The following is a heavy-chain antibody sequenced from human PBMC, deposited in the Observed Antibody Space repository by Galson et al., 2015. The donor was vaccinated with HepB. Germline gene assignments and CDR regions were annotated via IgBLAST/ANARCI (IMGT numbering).Heavy chain of an antibody. CDR1: GFTFSSYS. V-gene: IGHV3-30-3*01. Sequence: SLRLSCAASGFTFSSYSIHWVRQAPGKGLEWVAVISYDGYTKYYADSVKGRFTISRDNSKNTLHPQMNSLRAEDTAVYYCAAPPYDFWSGLLSHYMDVWGQGTTVTVSS. CDR2: ISYDGYTK. J-gene: IGHJ6*02. D-gene: IGHD3-3*01. CDR3: AAPPYDFWSGLLSHYMDV.